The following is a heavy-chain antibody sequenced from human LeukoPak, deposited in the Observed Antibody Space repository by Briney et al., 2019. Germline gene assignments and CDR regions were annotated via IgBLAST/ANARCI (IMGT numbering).Heavy chain of an antibody. J-gene: IGHJ6*02. D-gene: IGHD5-18*01. CDR1: GYTLTSYG. CDR2: ISAYNGNI. CDR3: ARESRGYRYGYFYYYDMDV. Sequence: ASVKVSCKASGYTLTSYGISWVRQAPGQGLEWMGWISAYNGNINYAQKFQGRVTMTTDTSTSTAYMELRSLRSDDTAVYYCARESRGYRYGYFYYYDMDVWGQGTTVTVSS. V-gene: IGHV1-18*01.